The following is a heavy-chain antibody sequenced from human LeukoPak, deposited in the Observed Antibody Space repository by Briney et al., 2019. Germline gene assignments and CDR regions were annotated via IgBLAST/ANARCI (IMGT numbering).Heavy chain of an antibody. V-gene: IGHV4-59*12. J-gene: IGHJ4*02. CDR2: IYYSGST. D-gene: IGHD1-14*01. Sequence: SETLSLTCTVSGGSISSYYWSWIRQPPGKGLEWIGYIYYSGSTNYNPSLKSRVTMSVDTSKNQFPLKLSSVTAADTAVYYCARDDHGDYWGQGTLVTVSS. CDR1: GGSISSYY. CDR3: ARDDHGDY.